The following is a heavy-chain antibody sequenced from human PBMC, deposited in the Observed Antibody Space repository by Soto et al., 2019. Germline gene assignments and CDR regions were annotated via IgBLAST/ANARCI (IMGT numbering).Heavy chain of an antibody. V-gene: IGHV3-33*01. Sequence: QVQLVESGGGVVQPGRSLRLSCAASGFTFSSYGMHWVRQAPGKGLEWVAVIWYDGSNKYYADSVKGRFTISRDNSKNTLYLQMNSLRAEDTAVYCCARSHPYSSSSSPFDYWGQGTLVTVSS. CDR2: IWYDGSNK. CDR3: ARSHPYSSSSSPFDY. J-gene: IGHJ4*02. D-gene: IGHD6-6*01. CDR1: GFTFSSYG.